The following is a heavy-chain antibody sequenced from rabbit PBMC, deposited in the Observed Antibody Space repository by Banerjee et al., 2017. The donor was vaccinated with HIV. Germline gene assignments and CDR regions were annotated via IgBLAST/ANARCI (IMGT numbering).Heavy chain of an antibody. J-gene: IGHJ4*01. CDR3: AREAGSSYPYYFNL. CDR1: GFSFSSSYW. V-gene: IGHV1S45*01. D-gene: IGHD8-1*01. Sequence: EESGGDLVKPEGSLTLACTASGFSFSSSYWICWVRQAPGKGLEWIACIYTGSGLTYYASWATGRFTISKTSSTTVTLQMTSLTAADTATYFCAREAGSSYPYYFNLWGPGTLVTVS. CDR2: IYTGSGLT.